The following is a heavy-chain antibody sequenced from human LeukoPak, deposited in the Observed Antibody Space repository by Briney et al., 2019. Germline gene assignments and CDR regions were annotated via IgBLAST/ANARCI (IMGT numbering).Heavy chain of an antibody. V-gene: IGHV3-48*03. D-gene: IGHD7-27*01. CDR2: ISSSGSTI. J-gene: IGHJ4*02. CDR3: AKDGNWARFED. Sequence: GGSLRLSCAASGFTFSSYEMNWVRQAPGKGLEWVSYISSSGSTIYYANSVKGPFTISRDNAKNSMYLQMNSPTAEDTATYYCAKDGNWARFEDWGQGTLVTVSS. CDR1: GFTFSSYE.